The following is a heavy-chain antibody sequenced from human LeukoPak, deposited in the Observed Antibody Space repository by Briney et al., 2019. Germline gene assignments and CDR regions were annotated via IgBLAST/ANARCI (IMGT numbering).Heavy chain of an antibody. J-gene: IGHJ6*03. D-gene: IGHD3-3*01. CDR1: GFTFSDYY. CDR2: ISSSGSSI. Sequence: NPGGSLRLSCAASGFTFSDYYMGWIRQTPGKGLEWVSYISSSGSSIFYADSVKGRFTISRDNAKNSLYLQMNSLRAEDTAVYYCAKSTIFGVAGYYYMDVWGKGTTVTVSS. CDR3: AKSTIFGVAGYYYMDV. V-gene: IGHV3-11*01.